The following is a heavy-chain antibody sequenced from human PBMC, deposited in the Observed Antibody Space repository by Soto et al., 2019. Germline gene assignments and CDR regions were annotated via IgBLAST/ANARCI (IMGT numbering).Heavy chain of an antibody. CDR2: ISGSGGST. CDR1: GFTFSSYA. D-gene: IGHD2-2*01. CDR3: AKSAGYCSSTSCYWSENYYYGMDV. J-gene: IGHJ6*02. V-gene: IGHV3-23*01. Sequence: GGSLRLSCAASGFTFSSYAMSWVRQAPGKGLEWVSAISGSGGSTYYADSVKGRFTISRDNSKNTLYLQMNSLRAEDTAVYDCAKSAGYCSSTSCYWSENYYYGMDVWGQGTTVTVSS.